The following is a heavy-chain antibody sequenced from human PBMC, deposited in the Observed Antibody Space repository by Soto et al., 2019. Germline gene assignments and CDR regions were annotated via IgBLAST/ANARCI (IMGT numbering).Heavy chain of an antibody. Sequence: GGSLRLSCAASGFTFSSYGMHWVRQAPGKGLEWVAVISYDGSNKYYADSVKGRFTISRENSKNTLYLQMNSLRAEDTAVYYCANHGYGDFDYWGQGTLVTVSS. J-gene: IGHJ4*02. CDR1: GFTFSSYG. CDR2: ISYDGSNK. V-gene: IGHV3-30*18. CDR3: ANHGYGDFDY. D-gene: IGHD4-17*01.